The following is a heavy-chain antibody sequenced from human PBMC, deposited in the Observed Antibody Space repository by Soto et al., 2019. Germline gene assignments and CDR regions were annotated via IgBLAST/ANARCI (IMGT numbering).Heavy chain of an antibody. CDR3: ARRPPYDSSGYYGMDV. CDR2: IIPIFGIP. D-gene: IGHD3-22*01. J-gene: IGHJ6*02. Sequence: QVQLVQSGAEVKKPGSSVKVSCKASGGTFSSYAISWVRQAPGQGLEWMGVIIPIFGIPNYAQKFQGRVTITADEFTGTAYMELSSLRSEDTAMYYFARRPPYDSSGYYGMDVWGQGTTVTVSS. CDR1: GGTFSSYA. V-gene: IGHV1-69*01.